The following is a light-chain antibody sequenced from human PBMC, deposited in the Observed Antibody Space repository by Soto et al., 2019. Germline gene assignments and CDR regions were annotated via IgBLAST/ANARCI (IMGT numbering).Light chain of an antibody. V-gene: IGKV3-15*01. Sequence: EIVMTQSPATLSVSPGERATLSCRASQSVRSNLGWYQQKPGQAPRLLIYGASTRATGIPARFSGSGSGTEFTLSISSLQSEDFAVYYCQQYNDWPPSYTFGQGTKLEIK. CDR3: QQYNDWPPSYT. CDR2: GAS. CDR1: QSVRSN. J-gene: IGKJ2*01.